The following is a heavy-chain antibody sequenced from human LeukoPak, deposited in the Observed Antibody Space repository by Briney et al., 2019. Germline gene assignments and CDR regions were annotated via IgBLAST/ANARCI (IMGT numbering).Heavy chain of an antibody. CDR2: IYSDDTT. CDR3: ARRAGGYSHPYDY. D-gene: IGHD4-23*01. J-gene: IGHJ4*02. CDR1: GFTVSGNY. V-gene: IGHV3-53*01. Sequence: TGGSLRLSCAVSGFTVSGNYMSWIRQAPGKGLEWVSLIYSDDTTLYADSVKGRFTISRGISKNTLYLQMSSLRAEDTAVYYCARRAGGYSHPYDYWGQGVLVTVSS.